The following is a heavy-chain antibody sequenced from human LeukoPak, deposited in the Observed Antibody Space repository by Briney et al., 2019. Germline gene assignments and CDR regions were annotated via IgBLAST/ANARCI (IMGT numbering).Heavy chain of an antibody. CDR1: GGSISSYY. CDR2: IYYSGST. Sequence: SETLSLTCTVSGGSISSYYWSWIRQPPGKGLEWIGYIYYSGSTNCNPSLKSRVTISVDTSKNQFSLKLSSVTAADTAVYYCAREEQWLVTAFDIWGQGTMVTVSS. V-gene: IGHV4-59*01. D-gene: IGHD6-19*01. J-gene: IGHJ3*02. CDR3: AREEQWLVTAFDI.